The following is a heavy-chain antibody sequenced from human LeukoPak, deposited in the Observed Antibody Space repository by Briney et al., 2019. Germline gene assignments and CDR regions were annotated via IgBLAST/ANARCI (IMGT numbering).Heavy chain of an antibody. Sequence: SETLSLTCTAYGGSFSGYYWSWVRQPPGKGLEWIGEINHSGSNNYNPSLKSRVTRSVDTSKNQFSLKLSSVTAADTAVYYCARSTWHYDILTGYYRIVSPFDYWGQGTLVTVSS. CDR3: ARSTWHYDILTGYYRIVSPFDY. CDR2: INHSGSN. CDR1: GGSFSGYY. V-gene: IGHV4-34*01. J-gene: IGHJ4*02. D-gene: IGHD3-9*01.